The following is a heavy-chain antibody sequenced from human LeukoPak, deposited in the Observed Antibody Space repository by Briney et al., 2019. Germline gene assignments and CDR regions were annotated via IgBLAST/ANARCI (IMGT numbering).Heavy chain of an antibody. CDR3: ARDNAGLVKHLDAFDL. CDR1: GFTFSSHA. J-gene: IGHJ3*01. D-gene: IGHD1-26*01. Sequence: PGGSLRLSCAASGFTFSSHAMSWVRQAPGKGLEWVAVIWNDGSNTYYGDSVKGLFTISRDNSKNTLYLQMNSLRAEDTAVYYCARDNAGLVKHLDAFDLWGQGTMVTVAS. CDR2: IWNDGSNT. V-gene: IGHV3-33*08.